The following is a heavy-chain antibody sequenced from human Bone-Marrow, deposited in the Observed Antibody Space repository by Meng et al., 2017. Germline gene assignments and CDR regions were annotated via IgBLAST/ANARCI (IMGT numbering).Heavy chain of an antibody. Sequence: QVRLLETGPGLVKPSETLSPTCTFSSGSINSYFWSWIRQPPGKGPEWNGYISYSGSTNYNPSLQSRVTISVDTSKNQFSLKLSSVTAADTAVYYCARAIATRPDVFDYWGQGTLVTVSS. CDR2: ISYSGST. J-gene: IGHJ4*02. D-gene: IGHD6-6*01. CDR1: SGSINSYF. V-gene: IGHV4-59*01. CDR3: ARAIATRPDVFDY.